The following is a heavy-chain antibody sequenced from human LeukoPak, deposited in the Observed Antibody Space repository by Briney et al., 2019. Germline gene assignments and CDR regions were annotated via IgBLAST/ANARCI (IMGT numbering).Heavy chain of an antibody. D-gene: IGHD4-17*01. V-gene: IGHV3-23*01. J-gene: IGHJ4*02. CDR2: ISGSGGST. CDR3: ERAHGYGDYAFDY. CDR1: GFTFSSYA. Sequence: GGSLRLSCAASGFTFSSYAMSWVRQAPGKGLEWVSAISGSGGSTYYADSVKGRFTISRDNPKNTLYLQMNSLRAEDTAVYYCERAHGYGDYAFDYWGQGTLVTVSS.